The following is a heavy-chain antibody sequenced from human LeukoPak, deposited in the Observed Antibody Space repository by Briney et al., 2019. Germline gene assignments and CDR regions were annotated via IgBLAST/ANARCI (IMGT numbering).Heavy chain of an antibody. J-gene: IGHJ4*02. CDR1: GGSISSYY. V-gene: IGHV4-59*01. CDR2: IYYSGST. Sequence: SETLSLTCTVSGGSISSYYWSWIRQPPGKGLEWIGYIYYSGSTNYNPSLKSRVTILVDTSKNQFSLKLSSVTAADTAVYYCARDQAHYDFWSGYYGGYFDYWGQGTLVTVSS. CDR3: ARDQAHYDFWSGYYGGYFDY. D-gene: IGHD3-3*01.